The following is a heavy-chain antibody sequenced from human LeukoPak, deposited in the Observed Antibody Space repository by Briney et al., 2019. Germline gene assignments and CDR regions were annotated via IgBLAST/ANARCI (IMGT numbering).Heavy chain of an antibody. V-gene: IGHV3-21*01. CDR3: ASRSPAGDY. D-gene: IGHD1-26*01. Sequence: GGSLRLSCAASGFSFSSYSMNWVRQAPGKGLEWVSSISTSKRYIYYADSMKGRFTISRDNAKNSLYLEMTSLRVEDTAVYYCASRSPAGDYWVQGTLVTVSS. J-gene: IGHJ4*02. CDR2: ISTSKRYI. CDR1: GFSFSSYS.